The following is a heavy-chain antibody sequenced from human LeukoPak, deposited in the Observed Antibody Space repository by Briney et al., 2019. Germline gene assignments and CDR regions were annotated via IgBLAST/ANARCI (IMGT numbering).Heavy chain of an antibody. J-gene: IGHJ4*02. CDR1: GFTFSSYA. Sequence: GGSLRLSCAASGFTFSSYAMSWVRQAPGKGLVWVSRINSDGSSTSYADSVKGRFTISRDNAKNTLYLQMNSLRAEDTAVYYCARDLQTYPFDHWGQGTLVTVSS. D-gene: IGHD5-24*01. CDR3: ARDLQTYPFDH. CDR2: INSDGSST. V-gene: IGHV3-74*01.